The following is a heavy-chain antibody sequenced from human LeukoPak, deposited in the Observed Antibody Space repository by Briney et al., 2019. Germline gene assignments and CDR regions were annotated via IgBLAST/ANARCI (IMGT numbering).Heavy chain of an antibody. J-gene: IGHJ4*02. D-gene: IGHD3-10*01. V-gene: IGHV3-9*01. CDR2: ISWNSGSI. CDR3: AKGQITMARGVITN. Sequence: GGSLRLSCAASGFTFDDYAMHWVRQAPGKGLEWVSGISWNSGSIGYADSVKGRFTISRDNAKNSLYLQMNSLRAEDTALYYRAKGQITMARGVITNWGQGTLVTVSS. CDR1: GFTFDDYA.